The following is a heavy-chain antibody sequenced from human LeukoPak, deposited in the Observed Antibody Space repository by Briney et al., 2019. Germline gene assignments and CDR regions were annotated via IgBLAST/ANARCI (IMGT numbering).Heavy chain of an antibody. Sequence: PGGSLRLSCAASGFTFSSYGMHWVRQAPGKGLEWVAFIRYDGSNKYYADSVKGRFTISRDNSKNTLYLQMNSLRAEDTAVYYCARVPAEWLLKRHYYYYMDVWGKGTTVTVSS. D-gene: IGHD3-3*01. V-gene: IGHV3-30*02. CDR2: IRYDGSNK. CDR1: GFTFSSYG. J-gene: IGHJ6*03. CDR3: ARVPAEWLLKRHYYYYMDV.